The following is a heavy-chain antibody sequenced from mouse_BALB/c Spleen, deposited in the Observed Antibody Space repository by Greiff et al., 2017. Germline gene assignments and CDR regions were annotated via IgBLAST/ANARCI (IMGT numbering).Heavy chain of an antibody. J-gene: IGHJ2*01. V-gene: IGHV2-6-7*01. Sequence: QVQLQQSGPGLVAPSQSLSITCTVSGFSLTGYGVNWVRQPPGKGLEWLGMIWGDGSTDYNSALKSRLSISKDNSKSQVFLKMNSLQTDDTARYYCAREGNDGYYAFDYWGQGTTLTVSS. D-gene: IGHD2-3*01. CDR3: AREGNDGYYAFDY. CDR1: GFSLTGYG. CDR2: IWGDGST.